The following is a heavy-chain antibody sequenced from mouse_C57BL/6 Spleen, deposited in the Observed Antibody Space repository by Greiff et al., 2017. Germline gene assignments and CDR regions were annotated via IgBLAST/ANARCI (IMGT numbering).Heavy chain of an antibody. V-gene: IGHV1-64*01. J-gene: IGHJ3*01. CDR2: IHPNSGST. D-gene: IGHD3-3*01. Sequence: VQLQQSGAELVKPGASVKLSCKASGYTFTSYWMHWVKQRPGQGLEWIGMIHPNSGSTNYNEKFKSKDTLTVDKSSSTAYMQLSSLTSEDSAVYCCARRGDAWFAYWGQGTLVTVSA. CDR1: GYTFTSYW. CDR3: ARRGDAWFAY.